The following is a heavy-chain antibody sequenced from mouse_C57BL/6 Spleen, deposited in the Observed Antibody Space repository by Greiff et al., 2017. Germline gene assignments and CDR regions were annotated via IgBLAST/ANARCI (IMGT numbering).Heavy chain of an antibody. Sequence: VAPSQSLSITCRVSGLSLTSYGVDWVRQPPGKGLESLGVIWGGGSTNYNSALMFRLGISKDNSKSQVFLKMNSLQTDDTTMYYCAKQKYLRGWYFDVWGTGTTVTVSS. CDR3: AKQKYLRGWYFDV. CDR2: IWGGGST. D-gene: IGHD1-3*01. J-gene: IGHJ1*03. V-gene: IGHV2-9*01. CDR1: GLSLTSYG.